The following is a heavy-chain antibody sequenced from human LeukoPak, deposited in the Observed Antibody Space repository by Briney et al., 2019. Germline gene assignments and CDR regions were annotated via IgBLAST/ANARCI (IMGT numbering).Heavy chain of an antibody. CDR1: GGSISSSSYY. CDR3: ARRGVMVRGVIAFDI. J-gene: IGHJ3*02. D-gene: IGHD3-10*01. V-gene: IGHV4-39*01. CDR2: IYYSGST. Sequence: SETLSLTCTVSGGSISSSSYYWGWIRQPPGRGLEWIGSIYYSGSTYYNPSLKSRVTISVDTSKNQFSLKLSSVTAADTAVYCCARRGVMVRGVIAFDIWGQGTMVTVSS.